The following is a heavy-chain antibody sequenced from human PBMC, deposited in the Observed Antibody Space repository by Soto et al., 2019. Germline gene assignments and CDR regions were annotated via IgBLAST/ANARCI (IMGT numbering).Heavy chain of an antibody. CDR3: ARALIVAATHWFDP. CDR1: GYTFTSYA. D-gene: IGHD2-15*01. J-gene: IGHJ5*02. CDR2: INAGNGNA. Sequence: AXVKVSCKASGYTFTSYAMHWARQAPGQRLEWMGWINAGNGNAKYSQKFQGRVTITRDTSASTAYMELSSLRSEDTAVYYCARALIVAATHWFDPWGQGTLVTVSS. V-gene: IGHV1-3*01.